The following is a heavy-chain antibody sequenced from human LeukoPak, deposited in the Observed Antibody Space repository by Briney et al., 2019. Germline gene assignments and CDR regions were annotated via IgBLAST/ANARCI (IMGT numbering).Heavy chain of an antibody. V-gene: IGHV4-34*01. CDR1: GESMIGHY. D-gene: IGHD3-10*01. CDR2: IHHSGDT. Sequence: SETLSLTCAVYGESMIGHYWTWIRQPPGKRLEWIGEIHHSGDTNSNPSLKNRVTMSIDMSKNQFSLKVKSVTAADTAVYYCVRAMANGSGRAYDHWAQGNLVPVSS. CDR3: VRAMANGSGRAYDH. J-gene: IGHJ4*02.